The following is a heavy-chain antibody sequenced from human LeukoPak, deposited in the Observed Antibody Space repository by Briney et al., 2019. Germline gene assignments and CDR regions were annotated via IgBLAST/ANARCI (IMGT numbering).Heavy chain of an antibody. J-gene: IGHJ4*02. Sequence: ASVKVSCKASGYTFTGYYMHWVRQAPGQGLEWMGRINPNSGGTNYAQKFQGRVTMTRDTSISTAYMELSRLRSDDTAVYYCARFSCSSTSCYYTHWGQGTLVTVSS. CDR2: INPNSGGT. D-gene: IGHD2-2*01. CDR3: ARFSCSSTSCYYTH. V-gene: IGHV1-2*06. CDR1: GYTFTGYY.